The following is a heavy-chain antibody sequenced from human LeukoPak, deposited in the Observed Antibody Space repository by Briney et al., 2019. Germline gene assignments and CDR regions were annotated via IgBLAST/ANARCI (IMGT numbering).Heavy chain of an antibody. CDR3: ARGIAFIVVVPAATLSYYFDY. V-gene: IGHV4-34*01. D-gene: IGHD2-2*01. CDR2: INHIGST. Sequence: IPSETLSLTCAVYGGSFSGYYWSWIRQPPGKGLEWIGEINHIGSTNYNPSLKSRVTISVDTSKNQFSLKLSSVTAADTAVYYCARGIAFIVVVPAATLSYYFDYWGQGTLVTVSS. CDR1: GGSFSGYY. J-gene: IGHJ4*02.